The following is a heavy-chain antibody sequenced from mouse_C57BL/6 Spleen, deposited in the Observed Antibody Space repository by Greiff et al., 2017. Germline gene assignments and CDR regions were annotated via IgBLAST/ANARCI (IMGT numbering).Heavy chain of an antibody. Sequence: VKLVESGPGLVAPSQSLSITCTVSGFSLTSYAISWVRQPPGKGLEWLGVIWTGGGTNYNSALKSRLSISKDNSKSQVFLKMNSLQTDDTARYYCASDSSGYYYAMDYWGQGTSVTVSS. CDR1: GFSLTSYA. J-gene: IGHJ4*01. CDR2: IWTGGGT. V-gene: IGHV2-9-1*01. CDR3: ASDSSGYYYAMDY. D-gene: IGHD3-2*02.